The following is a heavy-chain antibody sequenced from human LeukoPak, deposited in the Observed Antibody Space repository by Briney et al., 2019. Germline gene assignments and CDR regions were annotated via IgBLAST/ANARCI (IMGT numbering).Heavy chain of an antibody. CDR3: ARSSVVVRAPYFDALDF. CDR1: CGSISSGVYY. CDR2: LYYSVCT. V-gene: IGHV4-30-4*01. D-gene: IGHD2-21*01. Sequence: PSETLSLTCTVSCGSISSGVYYWRWIRPPPGKGLEGIVYLYYSVCTCYNPSLKRPLTISVDTSKNQSSLKLSSVPGAVTAVYYCARSSVVVRAPYFDALDFWGQGTMVTVSS. J-gene: IGHJ3*01.